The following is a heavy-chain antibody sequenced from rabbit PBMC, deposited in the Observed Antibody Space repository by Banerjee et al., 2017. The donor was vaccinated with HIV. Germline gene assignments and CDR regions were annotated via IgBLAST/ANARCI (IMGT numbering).Heavy chain of an antibody. D-gene: IGHD1-1*01. CDR2: IYTGSGRT. Sequence: QSLEESGGDLVKPGASLTLTCTASGFSFSSSVYMCWVRQAPGKGLELIACIYTGSGRTYYASWAKGRFTISKTSSTTVTLQMTSLTAADTATYFCARANGSGYYILSLYYFNLWGQGTLVTVS. CDR3: ARANGSGYYILSLYYFNL. V-gene: IGHV1S40*01. J-gene: IGHJ4*01. CDR1: GFSFSSSVY.